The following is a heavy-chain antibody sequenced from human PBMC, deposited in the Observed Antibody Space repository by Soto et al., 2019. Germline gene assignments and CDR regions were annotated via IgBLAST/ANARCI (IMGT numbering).Heavy chain of an antibody. V-gene: IGHV3-11*01. J-gene: IGHJ3*02. CDR2: ISSSGSTI. CDR3: ATRVSFHDAFDI. CDR1: GCTFIDYY. Sequence: PVVLLRLSYAASGCTFIDYYISWIRQAPGKGLEWVSYISSSGSTIYYADSVKGRFTISRDNAKNSLYLQMNSLRAEDTAVYYCATRVSFHDAFDIWGQGTMVTVTS.